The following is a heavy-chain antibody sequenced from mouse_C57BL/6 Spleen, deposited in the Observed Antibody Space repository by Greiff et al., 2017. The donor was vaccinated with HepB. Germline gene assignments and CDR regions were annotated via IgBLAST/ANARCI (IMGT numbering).Heavy chain of an antibody. Sequence: VKLQESGPELVKPGASVKISCKASGYAFSSSWMNWVKQRPGKGLEWIGRIYPGDGDTNYNGKFKGKATLTADKSSSTAYMQLSSLTSEDSAVYFCARGYGYDATWFAYWGQGTLVTVSA. CDR2: IYPGDGDT. V-gene: IGHV1-82*01. CDR1: GYAFSSSW. J-gene: IGHJ3*01. D-gene: IGHD2-2*01. CDR3: ARGYGYDATWFAY.